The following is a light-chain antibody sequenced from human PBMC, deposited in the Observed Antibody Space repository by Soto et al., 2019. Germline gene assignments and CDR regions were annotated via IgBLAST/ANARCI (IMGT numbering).Light chain of an antibody. J-gene: IGKJ1*01. V-gene: IGKV1-39*01. CDR2: AAS. Sequence: DIQMTQSPSSLSESAGDRVTITCRASQGISTYLNWYQQKPGKVPKLLIYAASSLQSGVPSRFSGSGSETDFTLTISSLQPEDFATYSCQQSYSTTWTFGQGTKVDIK. CDR1: QGISTY. CDR3: QQSYSTTWT.